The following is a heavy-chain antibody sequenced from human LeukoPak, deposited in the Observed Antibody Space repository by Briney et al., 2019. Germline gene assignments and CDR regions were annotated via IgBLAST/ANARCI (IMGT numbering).Heavy chain of an antibody. V-gene: IGHV3-48*01. D-gene: IGHD3-3*01. J-gene: IGHJ6*03. Sequence: GGSLRLSCAASGLTFSSYSMNWVCQAPGKGLEWVSYISSGSTTIHYADSVKGRFTISRDNAKNSLYLQMNSLRAEDTAVYHCAAGMGRFYYYMDVWGKGTTVTVSS. CDR3: AAGMGRFYYYMDV. CDR1: GLTFSSYS. CDR2: ISSGSTTI.